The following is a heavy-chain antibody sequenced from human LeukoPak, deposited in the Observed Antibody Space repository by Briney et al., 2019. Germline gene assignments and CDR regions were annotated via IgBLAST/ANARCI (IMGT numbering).Heavy chain of an antibody. CDR3: ARVISSVYYY. V-gene: IGHV3-7*01. J-gene: IGHJ4*02. CDR1: GFTFSGYW. D-gene: IGHD3-22*01. Sequence: TGGSLRLSCAASGFTFSGYWMSWVRQAPGKGLEWVANIKQDGSEKYYVGSVKGRFTISRDNAKNSLYLQMNSLGVDDTSVYYCARVISSVYYYWGQGTLVTVSS. CDR2: IKQDGSEK.